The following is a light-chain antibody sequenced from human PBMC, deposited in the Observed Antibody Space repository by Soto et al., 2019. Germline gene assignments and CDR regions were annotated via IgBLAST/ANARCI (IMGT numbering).Light chain of an antibody. Sequence: ENVLTQSPGTLSLYPGERATLSCRASQSVGNNYLAWYKQKPGQPPRLLIFDASNRATGIPDRFSGSGSGADFTLTINRLDPDDFAVFYCQQYATPPLTFGQGTKV. CDR3: QQYATPPLT. CDR1: QSVGNNY. V-gene: IGKV3-20*01. CDR2: DAS. J-gene: IGKJ1*01.